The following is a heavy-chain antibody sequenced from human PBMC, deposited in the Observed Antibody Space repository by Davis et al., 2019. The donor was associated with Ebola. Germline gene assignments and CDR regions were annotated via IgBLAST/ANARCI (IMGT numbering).Heavy chain of an antibody. CDR1: GYTFTGYY. CDR2: INPNSGGT. J-gene: IGHJ4*02. D-gene: IGHD1-26*01. V-gene: IGHV1-2*04. CDR3: ARGGGSSKRTMGY. Sequence: ASVKVSCKASGYTFTGYYMHWVRQAPGQGLEWMGWINPNSGGTNYAQKFQGWVTMTRDTSISTAYMELSRLRSDVTAGYYCARGGGSSKRTMGYWGQGTLVTVSS.